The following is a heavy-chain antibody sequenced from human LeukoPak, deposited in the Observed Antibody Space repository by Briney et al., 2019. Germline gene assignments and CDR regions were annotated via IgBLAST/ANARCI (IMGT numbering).Heavy chain of an antibody. J-gene: IGHJ4*02. CDR1: GFTFSSYA. CDR3: ANSPNPNYYDSSGYFSSG. CDR2: ISGSGGST. V-gene: IGHV3-23*01. D-gene: IGHD3-22*01. Sequence: GGSLRLSCAASGFTFSSYAMSWVRQAPGKGLEWVSAISGSGGSTYYADSVKGRFTISRDNSKNTLYLQMNSLRAEDTAVYYCANSPNPNYYDSSGYFSSGWGQGTLVTVSS.